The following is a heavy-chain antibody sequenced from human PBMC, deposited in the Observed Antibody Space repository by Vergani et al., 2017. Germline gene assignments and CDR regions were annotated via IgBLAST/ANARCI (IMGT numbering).Heavy chain of an antibody. V-gene: IGHV4-61*02. J-gene: IGHJ4*02. CDR2: IYTSGAT. D-gene: IGHD3-9*01. CDR3: ARTESYILRYLHWAL. CDR1: GRSFSTGGQS. Sequence: QVQLQESGPGLVKPSQTLSLTCTVSGRSFSTGGQSWTWLRQSAGKGLEWIGRIYTSGATNYNPSLRSRAIMSVDASKKQLSLKLTSVTAADTAVYYCARTESYILRYLHWALWGQGTLVTVSS.